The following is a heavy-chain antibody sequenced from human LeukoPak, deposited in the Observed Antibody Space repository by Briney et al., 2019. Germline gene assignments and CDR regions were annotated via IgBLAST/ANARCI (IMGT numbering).Heavy chain of an antibody. Sequence: ASVKVSFKASGYTFTSYGISWVRQAPGQGLEGMGWISAYNGDTKYAQKFQGRVTLTTDRTTSTAYLELRSLRSDDTAVYYCARDPSNTSGWKTWFDPWGQGTLVTVSS. CDR1: GYTFTSYG. J-gene: IGHJ5*02. V-gene: IGHV1-18*01. D-gene: IGHD6-19*01. CDR3: ARDPSNTSGWKTWFDP. CDR2: ISAYNGDT.